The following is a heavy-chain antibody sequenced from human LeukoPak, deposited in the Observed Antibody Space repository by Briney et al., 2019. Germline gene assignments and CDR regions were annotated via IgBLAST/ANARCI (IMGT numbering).Heavy chain of an antibody. D-gene: IGHD3-22*01. CDR1: GGSISSYY. J-gene: IGHJ4*02. CDR2: IYYSGST. Sequence: SETLSLTCTVSGGSISSYYWSWIRQPPGKGLEWIGYIYYSGSTNYNPSLKSRVTISVDTSKNQFSLKLSSVTAADTAVYYCARVEVSSGYYYMDDYWGQGTLVTVSS. V-gene: IGHV4-59*01. CDR3: ARVEVSSGYYYMDDY.